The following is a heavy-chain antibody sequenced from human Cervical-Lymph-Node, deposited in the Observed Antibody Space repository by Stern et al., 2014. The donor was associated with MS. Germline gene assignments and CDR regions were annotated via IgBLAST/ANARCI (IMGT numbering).Heavy chain of an antibody. CDR1: GFSFSRYA. J-gene: IGHJ4*02. CDR2: IGYDGSNP. D-gene: IGHD6-13*01. CDR3: ASAYSSSHYYFDY. Sequence: VQLVESGGGVVQPGRSLRLSCAASGFSFSRYAMNWVRQAPGKGLEWVALIGYDGSNPSYADSGTGRFTISRDNFKNTLYLQMNSLRAEDTAVYYCASAYSSSHYYFDYWGQGTLVTVSS. V-gene: IGHV3-33*01.